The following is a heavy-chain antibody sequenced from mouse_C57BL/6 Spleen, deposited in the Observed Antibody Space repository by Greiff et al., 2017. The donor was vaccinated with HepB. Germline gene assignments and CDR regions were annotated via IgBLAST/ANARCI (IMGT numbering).Heavy chain of an antibody. Sequence: QVQLKQSGAELVRPGASVTLSCKASGYTFTDYEMHWVKQTPVHGLEWIGAIDPETGGTAYNQKFKGKAILTADKSSSTAYMELRSLTSEDSAVYYCTRRRALTGIDYWGQGTTLTVSS. D-gene: IGHD4-1*01. CDR3: TRRRALTGIDY. CDR2: IDPETGGT. CDR1: GYTFTDYE. J-gene: IGHJ2*01. V-gene: IGHV1-15*01.